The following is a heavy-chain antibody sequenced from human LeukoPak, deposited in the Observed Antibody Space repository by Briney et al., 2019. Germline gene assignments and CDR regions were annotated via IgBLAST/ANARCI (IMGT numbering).Heavy chain of an antibody. CDR3: ARTQLWSENWFGP. CDR2: ILYSGST. CDR1: GGSISSYY. J-gene: IGHJ5*02. V-gene: IGHV4-59*08. Sequence: PSETLSLTCTVSGGSISSYYWSWIRQPPGKGLEWMGYILYSGSTNYNPSLKSRVAISVDTSKNQFSLNLSSVTAADTAVYYCARTQLWSENWFGPWAREPWSPSPQ. D-gene: IGHD5-18*01.